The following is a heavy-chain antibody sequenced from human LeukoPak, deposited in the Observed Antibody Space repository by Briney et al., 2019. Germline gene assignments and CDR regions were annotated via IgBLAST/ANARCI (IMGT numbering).Heavy chain of an antibody. Sequence: GRSLRLSCAASGFTFSSYGMHWVRQAPGKGLEWVANIREDGSEIYYLDSVKGRFTIFRDNAKNSLYLQMNGLRAEDTAVYYCARHWAHLDYWGQGTLVTVSS. CDR2: IREDGSEI. CDR3: ARHWAHLDY. D-gene: IGHD7-27*01. CDR1: GFTFSSYG. V-gene: IGHV3-7*01. J-gene: IGHJ4*02.